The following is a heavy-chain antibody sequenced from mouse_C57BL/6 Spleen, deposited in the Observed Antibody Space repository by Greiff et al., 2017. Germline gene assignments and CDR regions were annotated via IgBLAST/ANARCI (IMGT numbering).Heavy chain of an antibody. CDR3: ARSYGSSFDY. CDR1: GFTFSSYA. CDR2: ISDGGRYT. J-gene: IGHJ2*01. Sequence: DVTLVESGGGLVKPGGSLKLSCAASGFTFSSYAMSWVRQTPEKRLEWVATISDGGRYTYYPDNVKGRFTISRDNAKNNLYLQISHLKSEDTAMYYCARSYGSSFDYWGQGTTLTVSS. D-gene: IGHD1-1*01. V-gene: IGHV5-4*03.